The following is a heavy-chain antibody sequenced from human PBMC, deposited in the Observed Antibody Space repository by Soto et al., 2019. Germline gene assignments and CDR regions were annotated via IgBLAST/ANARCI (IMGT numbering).Heavy chain of an antibody. V-gene: IGHV3-23*01. J-gene: IGHJ5*02. Sequence: PGGCMRLACAASGFTVSSYSMSWVRQAPGKGLEWVSAISGSGGSTYYADSVKGRFTISRDNSKNTLYLQMNSLRAEDTAVYYCAKGRTPINWFDPWGQGTLVTVPQ. D-gene: IGHD2-2*01. CDR1: GFTVSSYS. CDR2: ISGSGGST. CDR3: AKGRTPINWFDP.